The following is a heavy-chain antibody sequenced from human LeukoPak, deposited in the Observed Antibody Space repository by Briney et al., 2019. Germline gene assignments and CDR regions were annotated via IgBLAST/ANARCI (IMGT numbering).Heavy chain of an antibody. Sequence: GASVKVSCKPSGGTFSSYAISWVRQAPGQGLEWMGGIFPIFGTANYAQKFQGRVTITADESTSTAYMELSSLRSEDTAVYYCASAPTYLGTAMVYRFDYWGQGTLVTVSS. CDR1: GGTFSSYA. D-gene: IGHD5-18*01. V-gene: IGHV1-69*13. J-gene: IGHJ4*02. CDR2: IFPIFGTA. CDR3: ASAPTYLGTAMVYRFDY.